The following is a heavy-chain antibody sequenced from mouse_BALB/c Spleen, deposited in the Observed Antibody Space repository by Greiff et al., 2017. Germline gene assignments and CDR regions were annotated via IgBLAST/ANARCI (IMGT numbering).Heavy chain of an antibody. CDR3: ARGFTTVFDY. CDR2: ISSGSNTI. Sequence: DVKLQESGGGLVQPGGSRKLSCAASGFTFSSFGMHWVRQAPEKGLEWVAYISSGSNTIYYADTVKGRFTISRDNPKNTLFLQMTSLRSEDTAMYYCARGFTTVFDYWGQGTTLTVSS. D-gene: IGHD1-1*01. J-gene: IGHJ2*01. V-gene: IGHV5-17*02. CDR1: GFTFSSFG.